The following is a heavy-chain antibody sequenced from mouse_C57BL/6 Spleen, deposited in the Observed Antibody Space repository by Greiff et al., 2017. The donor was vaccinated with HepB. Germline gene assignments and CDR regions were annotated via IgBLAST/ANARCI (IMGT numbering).Heavy chain of an antibody. V-gene: IGHV1-50*01. D-gene: IGHD3-2*02. CDR1: GYTFTSYW. Sequence: VQLQQPGAELVKPGASVKLSCKASGYTFTSYWMQWVKQRPGQGLEWIGEIDPSDSYTNYNQKFKGKATLTVDTSSSTAYMQLSSLTSEDSAVYYCARGSGYGAYWGQGTLVTVSA. J-gene: IGHJ3*01. CDR2: IDPSDSYT. CDR3: ARGSGYGAY.